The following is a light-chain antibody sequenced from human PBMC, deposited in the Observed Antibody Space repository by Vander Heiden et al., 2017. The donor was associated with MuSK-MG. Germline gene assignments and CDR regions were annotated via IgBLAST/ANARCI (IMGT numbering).Light chain of an antibody. J-gene: IGLJ1*01. CDR1: SSDVGSYNL. CDR2: EVS. Sequence: QSALTQPASGQSITISCTGTSSDVGSYNLVSWYQQHPGKAPKLMIYEVSKRPSGVSNRFSDSKSGNTASLTTSGLQAEDEADYYCCSYAGSSTYVFGTGTKVTVL. CDR3: CSYAGSSTYV. V-gene: IGLV2-23*02.